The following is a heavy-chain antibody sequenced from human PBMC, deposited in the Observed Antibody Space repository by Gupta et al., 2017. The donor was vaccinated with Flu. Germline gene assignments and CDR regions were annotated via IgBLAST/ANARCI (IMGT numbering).Heavy chain of an antibody. D-gene: IGHD2-2*01. J-gene: IGHJ4*02. Sequence: EVQLVESGGGLVKPGGSLRLSCAASGFTFRSHSMNWVRQAPGKGLEWVSSIGSANPYINYADSVKGRFTISRDNAKSSLYLQMNSLRAEDTAVYYCARVTSKGIVPLDYWGQGTLVTVSS. CDR2: IGSANPYI. V-gene: IGHV3-21*01. CDR1: GFTFRSHS. CDR3: ARVTSKGIVPLDY.